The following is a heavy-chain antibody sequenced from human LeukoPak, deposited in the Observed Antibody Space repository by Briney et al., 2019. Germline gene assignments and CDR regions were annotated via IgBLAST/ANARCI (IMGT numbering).Heavy chain of an antibody. CDR2: INRDGSER. CDR3: ARDRPSLAVAEAFDI. CDR1: GFTFSNYW. J-gene: IGHJ3*02. D-gene: IGHD6-19*01. Sequence: GGSLRLSCAASGFTFSNYWMTWVRQAPGKGLEWVANINRDGSERYYVDSVKGRFTISRDDAKSSLYLQMNSLRAEDTAVYYCARDRPSLAVAEAFDIWGQGTMVTVSS. V-gene: IGHV3-7*03.